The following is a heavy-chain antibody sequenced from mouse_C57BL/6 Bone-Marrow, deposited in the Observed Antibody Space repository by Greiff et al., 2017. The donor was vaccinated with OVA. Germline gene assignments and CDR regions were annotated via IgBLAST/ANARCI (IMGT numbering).Heavy chain of an antibody. J-gene: IGHJ2*01. Sequence: DVKLVESGGGLVQPGESLKLSCESNEYEFPSHDMSWVRKTPEKRLELVAAINSDGGSTYYPDTMERRFIISRDNTKKTLYRQMSSLRSEDTALYYCARQGDYGYCDYWGQGTTLTVSS. V-gene: IGHV5-2*01. D-gene: IGHD2-4*01. CDR3: ARQGDYGYCDY. CDR2: INSDGGST. CDR1: EYEFPSHD.